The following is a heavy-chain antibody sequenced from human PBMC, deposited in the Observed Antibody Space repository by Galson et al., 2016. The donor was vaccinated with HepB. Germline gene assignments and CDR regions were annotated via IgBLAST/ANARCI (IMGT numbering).Heavy chain of an antibody. CDR3: AEEPQKYSSGWYYYN. Sequence: SLRLSCAASGFTFGDYGMHWVRQAPGKGPEWVGVVSFNGKVQYYADSVKGRFTISRDNSKNTLYLQMDSLRVEDTALYYCAEEPQKYSSGWYYYNWGQGALVTVSS. CDR2: VSFNGKVQ. V-gene: IGHV3-30*18. J-gene: IGHJ4*02. CDR1: GFTFGDYG. D-gene: IGHD6-19*01.